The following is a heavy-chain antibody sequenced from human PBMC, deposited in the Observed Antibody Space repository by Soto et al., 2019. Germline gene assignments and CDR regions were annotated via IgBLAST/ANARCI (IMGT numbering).Heavy chain of an antibody. D-gene: IGHD3-10*01. Sequence: PSETLCLTCAVYGGSFSGYYWSWIRQPPGKGLEWIGEINHSGSTNYNPSLKSRVTISVDTSKNQFSLKLSSVTAEDAAIYFCAKDLRPGLVVPTKSGFDPWGQGTRVTVSS. CDR1: GGSFSGYY. CDR2: INHSGST. J-gene: IGHJ5*02. CDR3: AKDLRPGLVVPTKSGFDP. V-gene: IGHV4-34*01.